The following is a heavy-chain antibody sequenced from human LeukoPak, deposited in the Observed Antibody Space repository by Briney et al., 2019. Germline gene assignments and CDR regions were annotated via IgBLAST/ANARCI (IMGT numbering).Heavy chain of an antibody. J-gene: IGHJ6*04. CDR1: GYSISSGSY. CDR3: ARASGSYGSGSYYYYGMDV. D-gene: IGHD3-10*01. Sequence: SETLSLTCAVSGYSISSGSYWGWIRQPPGKGLEWIGSFFHSGSTYYNPSLKSRVNMSVDTSKNQISLKLSSVTAADTAVYYCARASGSYGSGSYYYYGMDVWGKGTTVTVSS. CDR2: FFHSGST. V-gene: IGHV4-38-2*01.